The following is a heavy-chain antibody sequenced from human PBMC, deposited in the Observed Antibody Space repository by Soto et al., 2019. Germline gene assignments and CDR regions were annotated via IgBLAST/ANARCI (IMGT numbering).Heavy chain of an antibody. V-gene: IGHV3-30-3*01. D-gene: IGHD6-6*01. Sequence: PGGSLRLSYAASGFTFSSYAMHWVRQSPGEGLGWVAVISYDGSNKYYADSVKGRFTISRDNSKNTLYLQMNSLRAEDTAVYYCARDTLLEGLYSSSYNWFDPWGQGTLVTVSS. CDR3: ARDTLLEGLYSSSYNWFDP. CDR1: GFTFSSYA. CDR2: ISYDGSNK. J-gene: IGHJ5*02.